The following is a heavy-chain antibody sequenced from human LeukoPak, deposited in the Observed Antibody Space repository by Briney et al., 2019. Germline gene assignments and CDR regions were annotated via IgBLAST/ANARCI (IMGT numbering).Heavy chain of an antibody. CDR2: INHSGST. V-gene: IGHV4-34*01. CDR3: ARYLRSNWFDP. CDR1: GGSFSGYY. J-gene: IGHJ5*02. Sequence: SETLSLTCAVYGGSFSGYYWSWIRQPPGKGLEWIGEINHSGSTNYNPSLKSRVTISVDTSKNQFSLKLSSVTAADTAVYYCARYLRSNWFDPWGQGTLVTVSS.